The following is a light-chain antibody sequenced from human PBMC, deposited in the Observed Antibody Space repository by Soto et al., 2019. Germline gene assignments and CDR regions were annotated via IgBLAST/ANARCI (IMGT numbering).Light chain of an antibody. Sequence: SVLTQPPSASGTPGQRVTISCSGSSPNIGSNTVNWYQQLPGTAPKLLIYSNNQRPSGVPDRFSGSKSGTSASLAINGPQSEDEADYYCAAWDVSLNGYVFGTGTKVTVL. CDR1: SPNIGSNT. CDR2: SNN. J-gene: IGLJ1*01. CDR3: AAWDVSLNGYV. V-gene: IGLV1-44*01.